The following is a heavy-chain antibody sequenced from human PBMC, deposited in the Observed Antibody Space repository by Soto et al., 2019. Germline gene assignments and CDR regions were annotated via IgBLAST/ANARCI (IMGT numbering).Heavy chain of an antibody. CDR1: GGCMCSCGYD. D-gene: IGHD2-2*01. J-gene: IGHJ4*02. V-gene: IGHV4-39*01. CDR3: ARRTRDTLAYQL. CDR2: IYHRVST. Sequence: SECMSVARAVSGGCMCSCGYDWCWKLQPTGRGLEWSGSIYHRVSTYYHPSLTGRVTISVDTSKNQFSLKLSSVTAADTAVYYCARRTRDTLAYQLRGQGTLVTVSS.